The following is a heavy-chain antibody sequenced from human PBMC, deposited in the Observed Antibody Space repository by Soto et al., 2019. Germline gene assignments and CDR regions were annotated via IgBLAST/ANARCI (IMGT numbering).Heavy chain of an antibody. CDR2: TGNKADSYTT. CDR3: VTGGYFLDY. Sequence: PGGSLRLSCAASGFTFSYQYMDWVRQAPGKWLEWFGRTGNKADSYTTEYAAAVXXRFTISRYDSKXTLYLXINSLKNEDTAVYFCVTGGYFLDYWRQGTLVTDSS. D-gene: IGHD1-1*01. CDR1: GFTFSYQY. V-gene: IGHV3-72*01. J-gene: IGHJ4*02.